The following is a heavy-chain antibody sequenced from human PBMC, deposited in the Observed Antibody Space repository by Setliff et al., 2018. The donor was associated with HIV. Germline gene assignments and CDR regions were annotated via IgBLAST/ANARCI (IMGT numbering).Heavy chain of an antibody. CDR1: GFDVSSNY. CDR3: ARQVWYAFDI. CDR2: IYSNGNT. D-gene: IGHD3-10*01. V-gene: IGHV3-66*02. Sequence: TGGSLRLSCAASGFDVSSNYMGWVRQAPGKGLEWVSIIYSNGNTYHADSVKGRFTFSRDNSKNTVYLRMNSLRVEDTAVYYCARQVWYAFDIWGQGTMVTVSS. J-gene: IGHJ3*02.